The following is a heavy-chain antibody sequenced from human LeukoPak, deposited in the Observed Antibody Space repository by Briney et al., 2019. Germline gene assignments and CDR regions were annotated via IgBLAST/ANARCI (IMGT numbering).Heavy chain of an antibody. D-gene: IGHD6-13*01. J-gene: IGHJ4*02. CDR1: GFSLNSYW. V-gene: IGHV3-74*03. Sequence: GGSLRLSCEAYGFSLNSYWMHWVRQAPGEGPVWVSRISVDGRSTAYADSVKGRFTISRDNAKNTLYLGMNSLRADDTAVYYCARGGYSTGWYFFDNWGRGTRVTVSS. CDR3: ARGGYSTGWYFFDN. CDR2: ISVDGRST.